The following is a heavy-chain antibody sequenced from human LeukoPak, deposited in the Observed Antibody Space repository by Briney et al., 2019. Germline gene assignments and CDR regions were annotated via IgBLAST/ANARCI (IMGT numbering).Heavy chain of an antibody. V-gene: IGHV1-18*01. Sequence: ASVKVSFKSSGYTFTSYGISWVRQAPGQGLAWMGWISAYNGNTNYAQKPQGRVITTTRTSTSSAYLELRSLRCDDTAVYYFAGVKVSSIAARDWFDPWGQGTLVTVSS. CDR2: ISAYNGNT. CDR1: GYTFTSYG. CDR3: AGVKVSSIAARDWFDP. J-gene: IGHJ5*02. D-gene: IGHD6-6*01.